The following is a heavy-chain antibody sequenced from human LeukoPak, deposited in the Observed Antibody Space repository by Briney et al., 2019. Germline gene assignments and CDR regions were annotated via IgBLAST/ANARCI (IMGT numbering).Heavy chain of an antibody. Sequence: SETLSLTCAVYGGSFSGYYWSWIRQPPGKGLEWIGEINHSGSTNYNPSLKSRVTISVDTSKNQFSLKLSSVTAADTAVYYCARGRAYYDFWSGYYSNYVDYWGQGTLVTVSS. CDR2: INHSGST. CDR1: GGSFSGYY. D-gene: IGHD3-3*01. V-gene: IGHV4-34*01. J-gene: IGHJ4*02. CDR3: ARGRAYYDFWSGYYSNYVDY.